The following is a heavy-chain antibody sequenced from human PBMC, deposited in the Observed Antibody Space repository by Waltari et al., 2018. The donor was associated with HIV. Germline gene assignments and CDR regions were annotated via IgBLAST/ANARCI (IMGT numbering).Heavy chain of an antibody. CDR2: IYHSGST. D-gene: IGHD6-19*01. CDR3: ARGGGDSSGWYALGLIYFDY. CDR1: GYSISSGYY. J-gene: IGHJ4*02. V-gene: IGHV4-38-2*01. Sequence: QVQLQESGPGLVKPSETLSLTCAVSGYSISSGYYWGWIRQPPGKGLEWIGSIYHSGSTYYNPSRKSRVTISVDTSKNQFSLKLSSVTAADTAVYYCARGGGDSSGWYALGLIYFDYWGQGTLVTVSS.